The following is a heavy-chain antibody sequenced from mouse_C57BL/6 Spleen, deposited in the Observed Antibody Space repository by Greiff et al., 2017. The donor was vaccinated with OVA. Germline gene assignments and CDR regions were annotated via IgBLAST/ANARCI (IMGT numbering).Heavy chain of an antibody. D-gene: IGHD1-1*01. J-gene: IGHJ1*03. CDR1: GYTFTSYW. Sequence: QVQLQQPGAELVKPGASVKLSCKASGYTFTSYWMQWVKQRPGQGLEWIGEIDPSDSYTNYNQKFKGKATLTVDTSSRTAYMQLSSLTSEDSAVYYCARRDYGSSYDWYFDVWGTGTTVTVSS. V-gene: IGHV1-50*01. CDR2: IDPSDSYT. CDR3: ARRDYGSSYDWYFDV.